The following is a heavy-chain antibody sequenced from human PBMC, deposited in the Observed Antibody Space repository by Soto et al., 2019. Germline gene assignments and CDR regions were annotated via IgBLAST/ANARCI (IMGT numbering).Heavy chain of an antibody. V-gene: IGHV4-59*08. D-gene: IGHD2-2*01. J-gene: IGHJ3*02. CDR2: IYYSGST. Sequence: QVQLQESGPGLVKPSETLSLTCTVSGGSISSYYWSWIRQPPGKGLEWIGYIYYSGSTNYNPSLKRRVTLSVDPAKNPFSLKLSSVTAADTAVYYCARHACSSTSCYGDAFDIWGQGTMVTVSS. CDR1: GGSISSYY. CDR3: ARHACSSTSCYGDAFDI.